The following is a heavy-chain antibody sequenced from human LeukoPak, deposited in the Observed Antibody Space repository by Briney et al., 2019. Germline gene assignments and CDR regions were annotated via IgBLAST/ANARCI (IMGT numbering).Heavy chain of an antibody. CDR1: GFTFSSYG. D-gene: IGHD2-2*01. Sequence: PGGSLRLSCAASGFTFSSYGMHWVRQAPGKGLEWVAFIRYDGSNKYYADSVKGRFTISRDNSKSTLYLQMNSLRAEDTAVYYCAKEQWGYCSSTSCSDAFDIWGQGTMVTVSS. V-gene: IGHV3-30*02. CDR3: AKEQWGYCSSTSCSDAFDI. CDR2: IRYDGSNK. J-gene: IGHJ3*02.